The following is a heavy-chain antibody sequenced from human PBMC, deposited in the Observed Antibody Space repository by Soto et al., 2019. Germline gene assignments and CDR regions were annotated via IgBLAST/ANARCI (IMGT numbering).Heavy chain of an antibody. CDR2: IIPIFGTA. Sequence: ASVKVSCKASGGTFSSYAISWVRQAPGQGLEWMGGIIPIFGTANYAQKFQGRVTITADESTSTAYMELSSLRSEDTAVYYCARGKGIAAAGTEYNWFDTWGQGTLVTVSS. CDR3: ARGKGIAAAGTEYNWFDT. V-gene: IGHV1-69*13. D-gene: IGHD6-13*01. CDR1: GGTFSSYA. J-gene: IGHJ5*02.